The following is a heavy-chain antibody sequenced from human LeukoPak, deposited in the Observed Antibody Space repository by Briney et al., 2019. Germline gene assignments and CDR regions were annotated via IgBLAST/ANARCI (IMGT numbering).Heavy chain of an antibody. CDR1: GYIFTGYY. D-gene: IGHD1-26*01. Sequence: ASVKVSCKASGYIFTGYYMHWVRQAPGQGLEWMGWINPNSGGTNYAQKFQGRVTMTRDMSTSTDYLELSSLRSEDTAVYYCARDNSVGDYAWWFDPWGQGTLVTVSS. J-gene: IGHJ5*02. CDR2: INPNSGGT. V-gene: IGHV1-2*02. CDR3: ARDNSVGDYAWWFDP.